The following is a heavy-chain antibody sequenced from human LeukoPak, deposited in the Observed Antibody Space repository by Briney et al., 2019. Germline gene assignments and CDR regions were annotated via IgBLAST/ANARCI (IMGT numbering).Heavy chain of an antibody. Sequence: GGSLRLSCAASGFTFSSYGMHWVRQAPGKGLEWVTFIRYDGSNKYYADSVKGRFTISRDNSKNMLYLQMNSLRAEDTAVYYCARGPWYNILTRFKIAEKNFDYWGQGTLVTVSS. V-gene: IGHV3-30*02. J-gene: IGHJ4*02. CDR3: ARGPWYNILTRFKIAEKNFDY. CDR2: IRYDGSNK. D-gene: IGHD3-9*01. CDR1: GFTFSSYG.